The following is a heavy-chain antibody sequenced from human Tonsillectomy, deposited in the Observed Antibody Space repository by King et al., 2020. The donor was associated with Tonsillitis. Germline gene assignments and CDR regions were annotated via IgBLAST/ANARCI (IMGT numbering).Heavy chain of an antibody. D-gene: IGHD2-15*01. V-gene: IGHV3-74*01. J-gene: IGHJ4*02. Sequence: EVQLVESGGGLVQPGGSLRLSCAASGFAFSSSWMQWVRQAPGKGLVWVALNTNDGFTTIYEDSVKDRFVVSRDNARDTLYVQMDSVRGEDTAMYYCVREWYFTPDYWGRGTLVTVSS. CDR3: VREWYFTPDY. CDR2: NTNDGFTT. CDR1: GFAFSSSW.